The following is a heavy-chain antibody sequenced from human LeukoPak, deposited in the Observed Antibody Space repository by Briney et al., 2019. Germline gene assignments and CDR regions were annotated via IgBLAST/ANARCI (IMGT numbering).Heavy chain of an antibody. CDR2: ISSSSSTI. V-gene: IGHV3-48*02. Sequence: GGSLRLSCAASGFTFSSYSMNWVRQAPGKGLEWVSYISSSSSTIYYADSVKGRFSISRDNAKNSLYLQMNSLRDEDTAVYYCARDQGRLPPDILVPFDYWGQGTLVTVSS. CDR3: ARDQGRLPPDILVPFDY. CDR1: GFTFSSYS. J-gene: IGHJ4*02. D-gene: IGHD5-12*01.